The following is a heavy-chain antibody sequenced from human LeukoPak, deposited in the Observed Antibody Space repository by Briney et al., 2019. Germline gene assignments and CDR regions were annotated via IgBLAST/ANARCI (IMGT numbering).Heavy chain of an antibody. J-gene: IGHJ4*02. CDR2: IYYSGST. Sequence: SETLSLTCTVSGGSISSSSYYWGWIRQPPGKGLEWIGSIYYSGSTYYNPSLKSRVTISVDTSKNQFSLKLSSVTAADTAVYYCARRWTPYCTNGVCYSYFDYWRQGTLVTVSS. CDR1: GGSISSSSYY. CDR3: ARRWTPYCTNGVCYSYFDY. V-gene: IGHV4-39*01. D-gene: IGHD2-8*01.